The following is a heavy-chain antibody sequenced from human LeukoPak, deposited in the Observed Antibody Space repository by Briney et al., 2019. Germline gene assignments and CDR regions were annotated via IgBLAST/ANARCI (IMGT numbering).Heavy chain of an antibody. CDR2: IYYSGST. J-gene: IGHJ4*02. Sequence: SETLSLTCTVSGGSISSGDYYWSWIRQPPGKGLEWIGYIYYSGSTYYNPSLKSRVTISVDTSKNQFSLKLSSVTAADTAVYYCARGNSSSWSDPNDYWGQGTLVTVSS. CDR1: GGSISSGDYY. D-gene: IGHD6-13*01. V-gene: IGHV4-30-4*01. CDR3: ARGNSSSWSDPNDY.